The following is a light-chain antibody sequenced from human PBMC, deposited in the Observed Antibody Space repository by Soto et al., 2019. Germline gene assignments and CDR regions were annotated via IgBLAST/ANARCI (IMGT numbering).Light chain of an antibody. CDR1: QSVSGC. CDR2: DAS. CDR3: QQRSNFRST. Sequence: DIELTQSPPTLSLSLGERATISCRASQSVSGCLAWYQQKPGQAPRLLMYDASNMATGIPARFSGSGSGTDFTLTISSLEPEDFAVYYCQQRSNFRSTFGGGTKVEIK. V-gene: IGKV3-11*01. J-gene: IGKJ4*01.